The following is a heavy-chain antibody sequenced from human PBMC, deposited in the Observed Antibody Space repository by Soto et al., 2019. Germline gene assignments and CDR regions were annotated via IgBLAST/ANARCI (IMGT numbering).Heavy chain of an antibody. CDR1: GVTFSSYW. Sequence: WWSLELSCAASGVTFSSYWLSWARQAPGKGLDWVANIKQDGTEKYYVVSVKGRLTITRDNAKNSLYLQMNSLRAEDTAVYYCARDPEQQLVSDYYGMDVWGQGTTVTVSS. CDR3: ARDPEQQLVSDYYGMDV. D-gene: IGHD6-13*01. J-gene: IGHJ6*02. V-gene: IGHV3-7*05. CDR2: IKQDGTEK.